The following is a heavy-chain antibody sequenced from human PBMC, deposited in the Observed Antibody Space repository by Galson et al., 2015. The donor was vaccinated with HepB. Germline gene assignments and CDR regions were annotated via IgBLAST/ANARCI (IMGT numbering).Heavy chain of an antibody. D-gene: IGHD3-22*01. CDR1: GFTFDDYG. CDR3: ARRAYYYDSSGSMDV. V-gene: IGHV3-20*04. J-gene: IGHJ6*02. CDR2: INWNGGST. Sequence: SLRLSCAASGFTFDDYGMSWVRQAPGKGLEWVSGINWNGGSTGYADSVKGRFTISRDNAKNSLYLQMNSLRAEDTALYYCARRAYYYDSSGSMDVWGQGTTVTVSS.